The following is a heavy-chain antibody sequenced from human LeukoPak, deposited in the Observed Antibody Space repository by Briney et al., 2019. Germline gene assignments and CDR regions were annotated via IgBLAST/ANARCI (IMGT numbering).Heavy chain of an antibody. V-gene: IGHV4-59*01. CDR2: IYYSGST. CDR1: GVSISSYY. J-gene: IGHJ4*02. D-gene: IGHD3-10*01. Sequence: SETLSLTCTVSGVSISSYYWSWIRQPPGKGLEWIGYIYYSGSTNYNPSLKSRVTISVDTSKNQFSLKLSSVTAADTAVYYCATSIMVRGEWGDPSFYFDYWGQGTLVTVSS. CDR3: ATSIMVRGEWGDPSFYFDY.